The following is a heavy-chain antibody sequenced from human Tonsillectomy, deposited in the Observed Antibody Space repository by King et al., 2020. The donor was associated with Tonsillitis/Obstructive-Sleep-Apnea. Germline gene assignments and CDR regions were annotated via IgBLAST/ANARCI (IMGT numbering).Heavy chain of an antibody. J-gene: IGHJ4*02. CDR1: GFSFINYW. D-gene: IGHD3-10*01. CDR3: AASHYYYGAGTYFDY. V-gene: IGHV5-51*01. CDR2: IYPGDFDI. Sequence: QLVQSGAEVKKPGESLKISCEGSGFSFINYWIGWVRQMPGKGLEWMGIIYPGDFDIRYSPSFHGQVTISVDESISTAYLQWGSLKASDTAMYYCAASHYYYGAGTYFDYWGQGTLVTVSS.